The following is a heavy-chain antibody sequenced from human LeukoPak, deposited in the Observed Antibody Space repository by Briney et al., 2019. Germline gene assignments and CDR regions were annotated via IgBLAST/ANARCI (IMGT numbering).Heavy chain of an antibody. Sequence: SETLSLTCAVYDGSFSGYYWSWIRQPPGKGLEWIGEINHSGSTNYSPSLKSRVTISVDTSKNQFSLKLSSVTAADTAVYYCARGKVGYCSSTSCYGGRFDYWGQGTLVTVSS. V-gene: IGHV4-34*01. CDR1: DGSFSGYY. D-gene: IGHD2-2*01. CDR2: INHSGST. J-gene: IGHJ4*02. CDR3: ARGKVGYCSSTSCYGGRFDY.